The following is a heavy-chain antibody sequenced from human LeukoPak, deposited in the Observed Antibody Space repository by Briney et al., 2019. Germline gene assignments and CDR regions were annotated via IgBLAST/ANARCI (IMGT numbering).Heavy chain of an antibody. CDR2: IIPIFGTA. CDR1: GGTFSSYA. D-gene: IGHD3-22*01. Sequence: SVKVSCKASGGTFSSYAISWVRQAPGQGLEWMGRIIPIFGTANYAQKFQGRVTITTDESTSTAYMDLSSLRSEDTAVYYCAREEDYYESSGSPRSWFDPWGQGALVTVSS. V-gene: IGHV1-69*05. J-gene: IGHJ5*02. CDR3: AREEDYYESSGSPRSWFDP.